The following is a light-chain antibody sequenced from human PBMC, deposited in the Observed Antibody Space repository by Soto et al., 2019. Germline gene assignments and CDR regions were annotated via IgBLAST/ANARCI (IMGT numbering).Light chain of an antibody. V-gene: IGLV2-14*01. CDR3: SSYTTASTYV. CDR2: EVS. Sequence: QSALAQPASVSVSPGQSITVSCTGTTSDVGAYNYVSWYQQYPGKAPKLIIYEVSNRPSGISDRFSGSKSGNTASLTISGLQTEDEADFYCSSYTTASTYVFGTGTKVTVL. J-gene: IGLJ1*01. CDR1: TSDVGAYNY.